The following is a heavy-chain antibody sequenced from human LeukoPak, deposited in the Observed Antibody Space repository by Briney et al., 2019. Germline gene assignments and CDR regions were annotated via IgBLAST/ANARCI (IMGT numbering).Heavy chain of an antibody. Sequence: PGRSLRLSCAASGFTFSSYGMHWVRQAPGKGLEWVAVIWYDGSNKYYADSVKGRFTTSRDNSKNTLYLQVNSLRAEDTAFYYCARSTSFWFFDYWGQGTLVTVSS. CDR2: IWYDGSNK. V-gene: IGHV3-33*01. CDR3: ARSTSFWFFDY. D-gene: IGHD3-9*01. CDR1: GFTFSSYG. J-gene: IGHJ4*02.